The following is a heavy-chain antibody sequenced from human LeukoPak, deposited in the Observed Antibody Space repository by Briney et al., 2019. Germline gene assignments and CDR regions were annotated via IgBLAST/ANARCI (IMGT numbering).Heavy chain of an antibody. D-gene: IGHD5-24*01. CDR1: GFTFSSYA. V-gene: IGHV3-30*04. CDR3: GGSSNGCYYFDF. J-gene: IGHJ4*02. CDR2: ISYDGSNK. Sequence: GGSLRLSCAASGFTFSSYAMHWVRQAPGKGLEWVAVISYDGSNKYYADSVKGRFTISRDNSKNTLYLQMNSLRAEDTAVYYCGGSSNGCYYFDFGARETLVPVS.